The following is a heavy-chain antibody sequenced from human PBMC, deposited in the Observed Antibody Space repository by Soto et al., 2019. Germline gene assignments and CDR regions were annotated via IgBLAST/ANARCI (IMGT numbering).Heavy chain of an antibody. CDR2: ICSGGST. J-gene: IGHJ4*02. CDR3: ARDIRGYSRAFDY. D-gene: IGHD5-18*01. CDR1: ADSVSSDYYC. Sequence: PSETLSLTCTVSADSVSSDYYCWTWIRQPPGKGLEWIGYICSGGSTNYNPSLKSRVTISLDTSRNQFSLKLTSVTAADTAVYYCARDIRGYSRAFDYWGQGMLVTVSS. V-gene: IGHV4-61*01.